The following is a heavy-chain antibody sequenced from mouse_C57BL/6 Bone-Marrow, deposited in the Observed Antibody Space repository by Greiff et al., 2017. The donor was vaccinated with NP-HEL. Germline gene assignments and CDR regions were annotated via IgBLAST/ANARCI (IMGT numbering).Heavy chain of an antibody. CDR1: GYTFTSYW. Sequence: QLKQPGAELVKPGASVKLSCKASGYTFTSYWMHWVKQRPGQGLEWIGMIHPNSGSTNYNEKFKSKATLTVDKSSSTAYMQLSSLTSEDSAVYYCARRATMVTTDWFAYWGQGTLVTVSA. J-gene: IGHJ3*01. V-gene: IGHV1-64*01. D-gene: IGHD2-2*01. CDR3: ARRATMVTTDWFAY. CDR2: IHPNSGST.